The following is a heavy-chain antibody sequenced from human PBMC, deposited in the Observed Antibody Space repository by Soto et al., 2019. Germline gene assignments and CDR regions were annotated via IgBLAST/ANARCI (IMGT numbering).Heavy chain of an antibody. Sequence: SETLSLTCTVSGGSVTNSSYYWGWIRQSPGKGLEWIGSVYYRGRSYSKSSVKSRVTISVDTSKNQFSLNLNSVTASDTAVYFCVSQRGTVVTQAYFGYWGRGARVT. D-gene: IGHD2-2*01. CDR3: VSQRGTVVTQAYFGY. CDR2: VYYRGRS. V-gene: IGHV4-39*01. J-gene: IGHJ4*02. CDR1: GGSVTNSSYY.